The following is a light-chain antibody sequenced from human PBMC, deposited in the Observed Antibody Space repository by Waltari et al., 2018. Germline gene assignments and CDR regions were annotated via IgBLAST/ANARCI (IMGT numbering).Light chain of an antibody. CDR3: GTWDSSLSGAV. J-gene: IGLJ7*01. CDR2: ENT. CDR1: SSNIGNNY. V-gene: IGLV1-51*02. Sequence: QSVLTQPPSVSAAPGQRVTISCSGGSSNIGNNYVSWYRQFPGTAPKLLIYENTARPSGIPGRFSGPKSGTSATLDITGLEAGDEADDYCGTWDSSLSGAVFGGGTHLTVL.